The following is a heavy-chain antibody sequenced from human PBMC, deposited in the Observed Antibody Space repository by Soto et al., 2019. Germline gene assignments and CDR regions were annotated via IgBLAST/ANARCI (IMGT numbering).Heavy chain of an antibody. D-gene: IGHD3-3*02. J-gene: IGHJ4*02. V-gene: IGHV3-23*01. CDR2: IVGNTGV. Sequence: PGGSLRLSCAASGFTFSSYTMNWVRQTPGKGLEWVSGIVGNTGVEYADSVKGRFTISRDNSKNTLYLQMNSLRAEDTAVYYCAKAPSPISVWGQGTLVTSPQ. CDR1: GFTFSSYT. CDR3: AKAPSPISV.